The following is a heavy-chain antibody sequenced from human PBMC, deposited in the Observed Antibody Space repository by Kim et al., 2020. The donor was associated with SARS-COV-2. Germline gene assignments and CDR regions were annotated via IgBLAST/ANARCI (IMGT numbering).Heavy chain of an antibody. CDR1: GYTFTSYA. Sequence: ASVKVSCKASGYTFTSYAMNWVRQAPGQGLEWMGWINTNTGNPTYAQGFTGRFVFSLDTSVSTAYLQISSLKAEDTAVYYCARSAGITMVRGKTHNWFDPWGQGTLVTVSS. CDR3: ARSAGITMVRGKTHNWFDP. J-gene: IGHJ5*02. CDR2: INTNTGNP. V-gene: IGHV7-4-1*02. D-gene: IGHD3-10*01.